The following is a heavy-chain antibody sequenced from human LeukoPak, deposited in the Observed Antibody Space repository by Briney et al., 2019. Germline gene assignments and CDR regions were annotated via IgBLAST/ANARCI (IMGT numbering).Heavy chain of an antibody. J-gene: IGHJ4*02. V-gene: IGHV1-2*02. D-gene: IGHD2-2*01. CDR1: GYTFTDYY. Sequence: ASVKVSCKASGYTFTDYYIHWVRQAPGQGLEWMGWINPNIGGTNYAQKFQGRVTVTRDTSISTVYMELSRLRFDDTAVYYCARETVVPSAPDYWGQGTLVTVSS. CDR2: INPNIGGT. CDR3: ARETVVPSAPDY.